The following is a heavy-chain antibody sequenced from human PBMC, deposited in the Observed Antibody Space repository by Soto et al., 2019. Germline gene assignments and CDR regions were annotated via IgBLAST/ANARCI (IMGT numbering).Heavy chain of an antibody. CDR3: AKTAAPVSLDVYPRSVDT. Sequence: EVQLLESGGSSVQSGGSLTLSCAASGLRLATSAMSWVRQAPGKGLEWVSTISASGATTLYADSVKGRFAVHRDESRNAMPHGAAGLGVEDSARYFRAKTAAPVSLDVYPRSVDTWGRGPLVTVS. V-gene: IGHV3-23*01. CDR2: ISASGATT. J-gene: IGHJ2*01. CDR1: GLRLATSA. D-gene: IGHD2-8*01.